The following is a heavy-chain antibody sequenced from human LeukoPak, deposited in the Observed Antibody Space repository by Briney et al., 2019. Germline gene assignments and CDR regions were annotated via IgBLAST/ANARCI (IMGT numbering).Heavy chain of an antibody. CDR3: ARDRYYDSSGYLVY. Sequence: ASVKVSCKASGYTFTSYGISWVRQAPGQGLEWMGWISAYNGNTNYAQKLQGRVTMTTDTSTSTAYMELRSLRSDDTAVYYCARDRYYDSSGYLVYWGQGTLVTVSS. V-gene: IGHV1-18*01. D-gene: IGHD3-22*01. CDR2: ISAYNGNT. CDR1: GYTFTSYG. J-gene: IGHJ4*02.